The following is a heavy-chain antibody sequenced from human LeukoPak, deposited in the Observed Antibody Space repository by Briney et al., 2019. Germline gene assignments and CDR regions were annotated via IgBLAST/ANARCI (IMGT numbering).Heavy chain of an antibody. CDR1: GYTFTSYG. Sequence: ASVKVSCKASGYTFTSYGISWVRQAPGQRLEWMGWINAGNGNTKYSQKFQGRVTITRDTSASTAYMELSSLRSEDTAVYYCARSGDVVVVAATSFLDYWGQGTLVTVSS. CDR3: ARSGDVVVVAATSFLDY. J-gene: IGHJ4*02. V-gene: IGHV1-3*01. D-gene: IGHD2-15*01. CDR2: INAGNGNT.